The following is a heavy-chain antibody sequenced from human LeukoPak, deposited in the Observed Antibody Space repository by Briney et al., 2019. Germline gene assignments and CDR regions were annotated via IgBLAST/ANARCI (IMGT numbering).Heavy chain of an antibody. D-gene: IGHD2-2*01. J-gene: IGHJ4*02. CDR2: INAGNGNT. Sequence: ASVKVSCTASGYTFTSYAMHWVRQAPGQRLEWMGWINAGNGNTKYSQEFQGRVTITRDRSASTAYMELSSLRSEDTAVYYCARGDRTVVVPAAIQNYWGQGTLVTVSS. CDR1: GYTFTSYA. CDR3: ARGDRTVVVPAAIQNY. V-gene: IGHV1-3*01.